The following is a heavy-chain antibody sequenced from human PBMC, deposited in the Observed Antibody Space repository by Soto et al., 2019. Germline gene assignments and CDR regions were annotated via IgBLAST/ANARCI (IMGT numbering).Heavy chain of an antibody. CDR3: ARGWDHYDSSGLLTWFDP. D-gene: IGHD3-22*01. Sequence: SVKVSCKASGGTFSDYGISWVRQAPGQGLEWMGGLIPIFGTANYAQRFQGRVTITADESTSTAYMELSSLTSEDTAVYYCARGWDHYDSSGLLTWFDPWGQGTLVTVSS. CDR1: GGTFSDYG. J-gene: IGHJ5*02. V-gene: IGHV1-69*13. CDR2: LIPIFGTA.